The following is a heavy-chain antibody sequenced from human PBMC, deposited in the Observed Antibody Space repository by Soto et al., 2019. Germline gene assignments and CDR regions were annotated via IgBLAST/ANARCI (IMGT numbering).Heavy chain of an antibody. CDR1: GYTFSSYW. V-gene: IGHV5-51*01. J-gene: IGHJ6*02. CDR3: YTSYYYYGMDV. CDR2: IYPGGSDT. Sequence: GESLKISGKGSGYTFSSYWIGWVRQMPGKGLEWMGIIYPGGSDTRYSPSFQGQVTISADKSTSTAYLQWSSLKASDTAMYYCYTSYYYYGMDVWGQRTTVPVSS.